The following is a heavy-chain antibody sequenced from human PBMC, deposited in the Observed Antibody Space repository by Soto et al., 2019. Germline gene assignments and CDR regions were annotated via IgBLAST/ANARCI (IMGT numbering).Heavy chain of an antibody. CDR3: ARRLDYMPFDY. V-gene: IGHV4-59*08. CDR2: MHYTGFS. Sequence: SETLSLTCSFSGDSVTGHYLTWIRQSPEKGLEWIGYMHYTGFSHYNPSLKSRVTISVDTSKNQFSLKLSSVTAADTAVYYCARRLDYMPFDYWGQGTLVTVSS. D-gene: IGHD4-4*01. CDR1: GDSVTGHY. J-gene: IGHJ4*02.